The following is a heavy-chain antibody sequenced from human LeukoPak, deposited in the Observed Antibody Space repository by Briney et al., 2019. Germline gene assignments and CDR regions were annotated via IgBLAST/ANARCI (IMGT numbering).Heavy chain of an antibody. CDR3: ARYGVVAGNDY. J-gene: IGHJ4*02. D-gene: IGHD6-19*01. V-gene: IGHV3-7*01. Sequence: GGSLRLSCAVSGFTFSAYWMTWVRQAPGKGLEWVANIKPDGSEESYVDSVKGRFTISRDNAKNSLYLQMNSLRAEDTALYYCARYGVVAGNDYWGQGTLVTVSS. CDR1: GFTFSAYW. CDR2: IKPDGSEE.